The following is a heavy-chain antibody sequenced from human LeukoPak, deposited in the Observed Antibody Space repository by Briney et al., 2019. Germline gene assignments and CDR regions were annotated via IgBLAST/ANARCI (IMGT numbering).Heavy chain of an antibody. CDR2: ISISGGST. J-gene: IGHJ4*02. V-gene: IGHV3-23*01. D-gene: IGHD4-23*01. Sequence: PGGSLRLSCAASGFTFSSYSMTWVRQAPGKGLEWVSTISISGGSTFYADSVKGRFTISRDDSKNTLYLQMNSLRVEDTAVYYCAKDPMSCGGHYLDCWGQGTLVTVSS. CDR3: AKDPMSCGGHYLDC. CDR1: GFTFSSYS.